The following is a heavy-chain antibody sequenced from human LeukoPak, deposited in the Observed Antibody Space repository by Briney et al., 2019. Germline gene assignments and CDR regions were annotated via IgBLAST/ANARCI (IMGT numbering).Heavy chain of an antibody. J-gene: IGHJ4*02. V-gene: IGHV5-51*01. CDR2: IYPGDFDT. Sequence: GESLKISCKGSGYSFTSYWIGWVRQMPGKGLEWMGIIYPGDFDTRYSPSFQGQVTISADKSISTAYLQWSSLKASDTAMYYCAREGEASSSWFGHFDYWGQGTLVTVSS. CDR1: GYSFTSYW. CDR3: AREGEASSSWFGHFDY. D-gene: IGHD6-13*01.